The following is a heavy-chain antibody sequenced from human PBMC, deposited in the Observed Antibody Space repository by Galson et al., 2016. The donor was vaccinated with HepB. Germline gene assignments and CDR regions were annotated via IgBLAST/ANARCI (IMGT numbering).Heavy chain of an antibody. CDR3: ARNSGGNYLGWFDP. J-gene: IGHJ5*02. CDR1: GGSISSSNW. CDR2: IYHSGTT. Sequence: SETLSLTCAVSGGSISSSNWWTWVRQPPGKGLEWIGEIYHSGTTHYNPSLESRVTISVDKSKNQFSLKLNSVTAADTAVYYCARNSGGNYLGWFDPWGQGTLVTVPS. V-gene: IGHV4-4*02. D-gene: IGHD4-23*01.